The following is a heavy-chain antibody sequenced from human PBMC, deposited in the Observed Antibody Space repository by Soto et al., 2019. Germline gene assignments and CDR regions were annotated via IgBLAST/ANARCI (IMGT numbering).Heavy chain of an antibody. Sequence: QVQLVQSGAEVKKPGSSVKVSCKASGGTFSSYTISWVRQAPGQGLEWMGRIIPILGIANYAQKFQGRATITADKATSTAYRELSSLRSEDTAVYYCAEGYCSGGSCYGDFGSFDIWGQGTMVTVSS. D-gene: IGHD2-15*01. V-gene: IGHV1-69*02. CDR3: AEGYCSGGSCYGDFGSFDI. J-gene: IGHJ3*02. CDR2: IIPILGIA. CDR1: GGTFSSYT.